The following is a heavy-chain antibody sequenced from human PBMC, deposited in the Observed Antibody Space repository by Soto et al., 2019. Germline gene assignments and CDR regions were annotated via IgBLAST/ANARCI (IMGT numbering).Heavy chain of an antibody. CDR1: GYTFTSFF. CDR2: INPNGGST. CDR3: ARGLTSGDY. J-gene: IGHJ4*02. V-gene: IGHV1-46*01. Sequence: QVQLVQSGAELKNPGASVKVSCKASGYTFTSFFIPWVRQAPGQGLEWMSIINPNGGSTNYAQNLQGRVTLTRDTSTNTVYMELSSLRSEDTAVYYCARGLTSGDYWGQGTLVTVSS.